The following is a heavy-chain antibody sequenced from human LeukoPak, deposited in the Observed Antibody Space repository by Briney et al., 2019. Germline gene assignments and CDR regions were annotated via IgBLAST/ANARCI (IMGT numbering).Heavy chain of an antibody. CDR2: IYSGGST. D-gene: IGHD3-10*01. Sequence: GGSLRLSCAASGFTVSSNYMSWVRQAPGKGLEWVSVIYSGGSTYYADSVKGRFTVSRDNSKNTLYLQMNSLRAEDTAVYYCARGGTDYGSGSKGFDYWGQGTLVTVSS. J-gene: IGHJ4*02. CDR1: GFTVSSNY. V-gene: IGHV3-53*01. CDR3: ARGGTDYGSGSKGFDY.